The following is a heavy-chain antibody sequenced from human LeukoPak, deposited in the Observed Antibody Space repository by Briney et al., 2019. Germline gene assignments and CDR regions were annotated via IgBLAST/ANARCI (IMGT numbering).Heavy chain of an antibody. J-gene: IGHJ4*02. CDR3: ARENFEF. V-gene: IGHV3-7*04. CDR2: VNKDGSAK. Sequence: GGSLRLTCAASGFTLITYWMNWVRQAPGKGLEWVANVNKDGSAKYYVDSVKGRFTISRDNAKNSLYLQMDSLRAEDTAVYYCARENFEFWGQGTLVTVSS. CDR1: GFTLITYW.